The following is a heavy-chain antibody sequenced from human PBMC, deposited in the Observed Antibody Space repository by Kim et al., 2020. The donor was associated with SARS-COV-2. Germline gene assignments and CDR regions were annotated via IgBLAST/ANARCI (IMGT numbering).Heavy chain of an antibody. Sequence: SETLSLTCAVSGYSISSSNWWGWIRQPPGKGLEWIWYIYYSGRTYYNPSLKSRVTMSVDTSKNQFSLKLSSVTAVDTAVFYCARRGGYSGYDNWFDPWGRGTLVTVSS. CDR3: ARRGGYSGYDNWFDP. V-gene: IGHV4-28*01. CDR1: GYSISSSNW. CDR2: IYYSGRT. J-gene: IGHJ5*02. D-gene: IGHD5-12*01.